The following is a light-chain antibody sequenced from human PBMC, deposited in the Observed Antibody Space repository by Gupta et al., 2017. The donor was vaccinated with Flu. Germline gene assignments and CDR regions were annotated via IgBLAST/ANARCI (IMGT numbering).Light chain of an antibody. Sequence: DIQLTQSRSSLSASVGDRVTITCRASQSIGTRLHWYQQKPVKAPNLLINKASSLVLGVPSRFSGSGSGTDFTLTIRSLQPDDFAMYHCQQYDSYPRRFGQGTKVE. CDR1: QSIGTR. CDR2: KAS. CDR3: QQYDSYPRR. V-gene: IGKV1-5*03. J-gene: IGKJ1*01.